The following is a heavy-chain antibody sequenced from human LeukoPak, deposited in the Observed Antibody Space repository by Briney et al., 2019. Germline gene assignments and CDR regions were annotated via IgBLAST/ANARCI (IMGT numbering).Heavy chain of an antibody. CDR1: GGSISSSSYY. J-gene: IGHJ4*02. V-gene: IGHV4-39*07. CDR2: IYHSGST. CDR3: ARGGYDYVWGSYPPGPYFDY. Sequence: SETLSLTCTVSGGSISSSSYYWGWIRQPPGKGLEWIGSIYHSGSTYYNPSLKSRVTISVDRSKNQFSLKLSSVTAADTAVYYCARGGYDYVWGSYPPGPYFDYWGQGTLVTVSS. D-gene: IGHD3-16*02.